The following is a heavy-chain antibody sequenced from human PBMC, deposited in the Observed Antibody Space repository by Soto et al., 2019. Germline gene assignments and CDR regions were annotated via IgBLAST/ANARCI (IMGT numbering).Heavy chain of an antibody. Sequence: QVQLVESGGGVVQPGRSLRLSCAASGFTFSSYGMHWVRQAPGKGLEWVAVIWYDGSNKYYADSVKGRFTISRDNSKNTLHLQMNSLRAEDTAVYYCARDQREGAFDIWGQGTMVTVSS. CDR1: GFTFSSYG. CDR2: IWYDGSNK. CDR3: ARDQREGAFDI. D-gene: IGHD1-26*01. V-gene: IGHV3-33*01. J-gene: IGHJ3*02.